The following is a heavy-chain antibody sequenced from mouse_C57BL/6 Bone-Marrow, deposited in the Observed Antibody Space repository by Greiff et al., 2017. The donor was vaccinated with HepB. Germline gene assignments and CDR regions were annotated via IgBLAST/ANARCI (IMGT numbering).Heavy chain of an antibody. CDR3: TRDEDGYAWFAY. CDR2: ISSGGDYI. Sequence: DVKLQESGEGFVKPGGSLKLSCAASGFTFSSYAMSWVRQTPEKRLEWVAYISSGGDYIYYADTVKGRFTISRDNARNTLYLQMSSLKSEDTAMYYCTRDEDGYAWFAYWGQGTLVTVSA. J-gene: IGHJ3*01. V-gene: IGHV5-9-1*02. CDR1: GFTFSSYA. D-gene: IGHD2-2*01.